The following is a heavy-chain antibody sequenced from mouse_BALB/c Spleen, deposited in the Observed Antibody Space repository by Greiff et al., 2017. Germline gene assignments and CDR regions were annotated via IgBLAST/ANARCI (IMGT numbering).Heavy chain of an antibody. V-gene: IGHV5-17*02. J-gene: IGHJ1*01. Sequence: EVMLVESGGGLVQPGGSRKLSCAASGFTFSSFGMHWVRQAPEKGLEWVAYISSGSSTIYYADTVKGRFPISRDNPKNTLFLQMTSLRSEDTAMYYCARDENWYFDVWGAGTTVTVSS. CDR1: GFTFSSFG. CDR3: ARDENWYFDV. CDR2: ISSGSSTI.